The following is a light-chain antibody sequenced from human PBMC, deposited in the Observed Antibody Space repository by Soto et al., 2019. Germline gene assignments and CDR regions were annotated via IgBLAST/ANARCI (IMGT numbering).Light chain of an antibody. Sequence: EIVLTQSPPTLPLSPGERPTLSSRAGRRVRSYLARYQQKPGQAPRLLIYDASNRATGIPARFSGSGSGTDFTLTISSLEPEDFAVYYCQQRSNWPPAFGQGTKLEIK. J-gene: IGKJ2*01. V-gene: IGKV3-11*01. CDR3: QQRSNWPPA. CDR2: DAS. CDR1: RRVRSY.